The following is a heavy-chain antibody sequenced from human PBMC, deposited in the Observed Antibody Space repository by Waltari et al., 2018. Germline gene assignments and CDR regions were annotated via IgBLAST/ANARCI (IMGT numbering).Heavy chain of an antibody. Sequence: QVQLQESGPGLVKPSETLSLTCAVSGYSISRGYYWGWIRQPPGKGLEWIGSIYHSGSTYYNPSLKSRVTISVDTSKNQFSLKLSSVTAADTAVYYCARDTYYYDSSGYCPYGYWGQGTLVTVSS. CDR3: ARDTYYYDSSGYCPYGY. CDR1: GYSISRGYY. D-gene: IGHD3-22*01. J-gene: IGHJ4*02. CDR2: IYHSGST. V-gene: IGHV4-38-2*02.